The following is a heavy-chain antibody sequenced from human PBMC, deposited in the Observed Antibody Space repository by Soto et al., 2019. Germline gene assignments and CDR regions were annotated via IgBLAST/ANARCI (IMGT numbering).Heavy chain of an antibody. CDR3: ARVGSRDAYNYVLDQ. Sequence: QVQLVQSGAEVKKPGSSVKISCKASGRIFSSFPTSWVRQVPGQGLEWMGGVISASGSVTYAPKFQGRVTMTAVNSAGIGYVELTSLTSEDTAIYYCARVGSRDAYNYVLDQWGPGTMVTVSS. D-gene: IGHD5-18*01. CDR2: VISASGSV. J-gene: IGHJ1*01. V-gene: IGHV1-69*06. CDR1: GRIFSSFP.